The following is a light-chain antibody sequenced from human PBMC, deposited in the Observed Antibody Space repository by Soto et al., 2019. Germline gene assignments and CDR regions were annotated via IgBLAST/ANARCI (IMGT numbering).Light chain of an antibody. J-gene: IGKJ1*01. CDR3: QQTYTSRPWT. CDR2: GAS. CDR1: QSINTF. V-gene: IGKV1-39*01. Sequence: DIQVTQSPSFMSASVGDRVIITCMGSQSINTFLNWYQQRPGKAPNLLIYGASNLQSGVPSRFSGSGSGTDFTLTISSLQPEDFATYYCQQTYTSRPWTFGRGTKVDIK.